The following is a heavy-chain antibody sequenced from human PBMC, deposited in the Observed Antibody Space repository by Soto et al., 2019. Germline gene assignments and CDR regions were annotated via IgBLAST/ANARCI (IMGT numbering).Heavy chain of an antibody. D-gene: IGHD3-22*01. V-gene: IGHV4-39*01. CDR1: GGSISSSSYY. J-gene: IGHJ4*02. CDR3: ARLGRYYDSSGYSYYFDY. CDR2: IYYSGST. Sequence: SSETLSLTCTVSGGSISSSSYYWGWIRQPPGKGLEWIGSIYYSGSTYYNPSLKSRVTISVDTSKNQFSLKLSSVTAADMAVYYCARLGRYYDSSGYSYYFDYWGQGTLVTVS.